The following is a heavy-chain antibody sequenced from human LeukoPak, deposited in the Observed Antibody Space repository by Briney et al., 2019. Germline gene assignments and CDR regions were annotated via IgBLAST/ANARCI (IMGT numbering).Heavy chain of an antibody. CDR3: ARAGGGYGDYFNY. J-gene: IGHJ4*02. V-gene: IGHV3-20*04. D-gene: IGHD3-16*01. CDR2: INWNGGST. Sequence: LSGGSLRLSCAASGFTFDDYGMSWVRHAAGKGLEWVFGINWNGGSTGYADSVKGRFTISRDNAKNSLYLQMNSLRAEDTALYYCARAGGGYGDYFNYWGQGTLVTVSS. CDR1: GFTFDDYG.